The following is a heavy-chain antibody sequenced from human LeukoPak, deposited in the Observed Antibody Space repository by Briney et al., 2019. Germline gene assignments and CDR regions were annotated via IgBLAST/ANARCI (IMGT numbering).Heavy chain of an antibody. CDR2: IWSDGSNQ. Sequence: GMSLRLSCAASGFSFSTYAMHWVRQAPGKGLDWVAMIWSDGSNQYYADSVKGRFTISRENSKNTLYLQMNSLRAEDTAVYYCATERDSSGTFDSWGQGTLVTVSS. D-gene: IGHD6-25*01. CDR1: GFSFSTYA. J-gene: IGHJ4*02. CDR3: ATERDSSGTFDS. V-gene: IGHV3-33*01.